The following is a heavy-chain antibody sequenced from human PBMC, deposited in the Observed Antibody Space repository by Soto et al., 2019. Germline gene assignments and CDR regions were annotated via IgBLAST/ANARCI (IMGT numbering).Heavy chain of an antibody. CDR1: GGTFSSYA. CDR2: IIPIFGTA. J-gene: IGHJ4*02. Sequence: QVQLVQSGAEVKKPGSSVKVSCKASGGTFSSYAISWVRQAPGQGLEWMGGIIPIFGTANYAQKFQGRVTITADKSTSTDYMELSSLSSEDTAVYDCAVWLLSGMWSWPLDYWGQGNLVTVSS. D-gene: IGHD3-3*01. V-gene: IGHV1-69*06. CDR3: AVWLLSGMWSWPLDY.